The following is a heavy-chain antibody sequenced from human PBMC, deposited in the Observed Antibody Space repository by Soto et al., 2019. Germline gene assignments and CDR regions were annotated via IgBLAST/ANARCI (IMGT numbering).Heavy chain of an antibody. J-gene: IGHJ4*02. D-gene: IGHD6-13*01. V-gene: IGHV3-11*05. Sequence: QVQLVESGGGLVKPGGSLRLSCAVSGFTCSDYYMTWIRQAPGKGLEWVSYISSSTSHTNYADSVKGRFTISRDNAKNSLFLQMNSLRAEDTAVYYCARGRGAAADYFDFWGQGTLVTVSS. CDR3: ARGRGAAADYFDF. CDR2: ISSSTSHT. CDR1: GFTCSDYY.